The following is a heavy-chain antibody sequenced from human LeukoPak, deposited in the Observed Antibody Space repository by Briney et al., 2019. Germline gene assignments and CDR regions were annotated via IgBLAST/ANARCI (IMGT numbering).Heavy chain of an antibody. V-gene: IGHV3-48*03. J-gene: IGHJ6*02. CDR2: ISSSGSTK. CDR1: GFTFSSYA. CDR3: AREAAATQYGMDV. Sequence: PGGSLRLSCEASGFTFSSYAMNWVRQAPGKGLEWVSYISSSGSTKYYADSVKGRFTISRDNAKNSLYLQMNSLRAEDTAVYYCAREAAATQYGMDVWGQGTTVTVSS. D-gene: IGHD6-13*01.